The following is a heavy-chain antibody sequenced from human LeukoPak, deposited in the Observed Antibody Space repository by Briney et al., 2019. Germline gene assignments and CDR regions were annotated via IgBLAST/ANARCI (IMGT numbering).Heavy chain of an antibody. J-gene: IGHJ4*02. V-gene: IGHV1-69*05. CDR1: GYTFTVYY. D-gene: IGHD2-2*01. Sequence: SVKVSCKASGYTFTVYYMYWVRQAPGQGLEWMGRIIPIFGTANYAQKFQGRVTITTDESTNTAYMERSSLRSEDTAVYYCESATGYCRSTSCYDEFWQQLGTSYFDYWGQGTLVTVSS. CDR3: ESATGYCRSTSCYDEFWQQLGTSYFDY. CDR2: IIPIFGTA.